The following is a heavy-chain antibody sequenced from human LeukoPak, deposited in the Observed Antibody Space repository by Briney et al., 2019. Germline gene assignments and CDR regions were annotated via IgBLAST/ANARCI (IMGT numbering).Heavy chain of an antibody. CDR3: ARFTGVTRTFDY. CDR2: ISSSSSYV. D-gene: IGHD4-23*01. V-gene: IGHV3-21*01. Sequence: GGSLRLSCAASGFTFSSYSMNWVRQAPGKGLEWVSSISSSSSYVYYADSVKGRFTISRDNAKNSLYLQMNSLRAEDTAVYYCARFTGVTRTFDYWGQGTLVTVSS. J-gene: IGHJ4*02. CDR1: GFTFSSYS.